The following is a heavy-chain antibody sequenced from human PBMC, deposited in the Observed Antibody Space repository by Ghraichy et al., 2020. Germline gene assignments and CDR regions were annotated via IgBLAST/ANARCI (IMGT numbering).Heavy chain of an antibody. CDR3: AKGISSYCGGDCYAHLPDAFDI. CDR1: GFTFDDYA. D-gene: IGHD2-21*01. V-gene: IGHV3-43D*03. Sequence: GGSLRLSCAASGFTFDDYAMHWVRQAPGKGLEWVSLISWDGGSTYYADSVKGRFTISRDNSKNSLYLQMNSLRAEDTALYYCAKGISSYCGGDCYAHLPDAFDIWGQGTMVTVSS. CDR2: ISWDGGST. J-gene: IGHJ3*02.